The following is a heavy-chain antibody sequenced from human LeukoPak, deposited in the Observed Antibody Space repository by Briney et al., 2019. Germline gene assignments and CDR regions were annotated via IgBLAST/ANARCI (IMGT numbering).Heavy chain of an antibody. CDR1: GDSVSTNSAA. CDR3: ARGGGYCTNGVCPRHYYYYYGMDV. V-gene: IGHV6-1*01. J-gene: IGHJ6*02. D-gene: IGHD2-8*01. CDR2: TYYKSKWYN. Sequence: SQTLSLTCAISGDSVSTNSAAWNWIRQSPSRGLEWLGRTYYKSKWYNNYAVSVKSRITINPDTSKNQFSLKLSSVTAADTAVYYCARGGGYCTNGVCPRHYYYYYGMDVWGQGTTITVPS.